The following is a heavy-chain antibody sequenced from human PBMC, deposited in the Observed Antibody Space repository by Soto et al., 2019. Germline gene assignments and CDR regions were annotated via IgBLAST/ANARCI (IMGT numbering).Heavy chain of an antibody. D-gene: IGHD3-22*01. V-gene: IGHV3-23*01. CDR3: AKDLGEFCSSGYYYGAFDI. J-gene: IGHJ3*02. Sequence: GGSLRLSCAASGFTFSSYAMSWVRQAPGKGLEWVSAISGSGGSTYYADSVKGRFTISRDNSKNTLYLQMNSLRAEDTAVYYCAKDLGEFCSSGYYYGAFDIWGQGTMVTVSS. CDR2: ISGSGGST. CDR1: GFTFSSYA.